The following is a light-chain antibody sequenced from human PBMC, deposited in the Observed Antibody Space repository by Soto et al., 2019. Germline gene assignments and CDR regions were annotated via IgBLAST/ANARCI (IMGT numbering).Light chain of an antibody. CDR2: WAS. CDR1: QSLLYSSNNKNY. CDR3: QQYYSTPLT. J-gene: IGKJ1*01. Sequence: SPLSCWSSQSLLYSSNNKNYLAWYQQKPGQPPKLLISWASTRESGVPDRFSGSGSGTDFTLTISSLQAEDVAVYYCQQYYSTPLTFGQGTKVEVK. V-gene: IGKV4-1*01.